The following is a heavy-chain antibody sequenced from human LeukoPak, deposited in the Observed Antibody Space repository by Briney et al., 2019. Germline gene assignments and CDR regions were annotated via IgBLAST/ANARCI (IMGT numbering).Heavy chain of an antibody. CDR1: GFTFSSYA. J-gene: IGHJ4*02. CDR2: MSTSADRI. V-gene: IGHV3-23*01. CDR3: AKVPSRVLGVTAPLRY. D-gene: IGHD3-10*01. Sequence: GGSLRLSCAASGFTFSSYAMTWVRQAPGKGLEWVSLMSTSADRIYYADSVKGRFTISRDNSKNTLYLQMNSLRAEDTPVYYCAKVPSRVLGVTAPLRYCGQGTLVTVSS.